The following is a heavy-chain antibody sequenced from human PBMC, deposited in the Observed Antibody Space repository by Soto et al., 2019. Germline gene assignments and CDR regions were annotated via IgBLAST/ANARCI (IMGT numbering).Heavy chain of an antibody. J-gene: IGHJ5*02. D-gene: IGHD3-10*01. CDR2: ISWNSGSI. Sequence: EVQLVESGGGLVQPGRSLRLSCAASGFTFDDYAMHWVRQAPGKGLEWVSGISWNSGSIGYADSVKGRFTISRDNAKNSLYLQMNSLRAEDTALYYCAKDGDYGSGSYYANWFDPWGQGTLVTVSS. V-gene: IGHV3-9*01. CDR1: GFTFDDYA. CDR3: AKDGDYGSGSYYANWFDP.